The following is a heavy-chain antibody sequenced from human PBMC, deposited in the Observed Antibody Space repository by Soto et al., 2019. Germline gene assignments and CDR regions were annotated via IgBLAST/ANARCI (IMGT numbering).Heavy chain of an antibody. CDR2: ICGSGGST. J-gene: IGHJ5*02. Sequence: PGGSLRLSCAASGFTFSNYAMAWVRQAPAKGLEWLSDICGSGGSTYYADSVKGRFTISRDNSKNTLYLQMNSLRAEDTAVYYCAKKVYDFWSGYPPHNWFDPWGQGTLVTVSS. CDR3: AKKVYDFWSGYPPHNWFDP. D-gene: IGHD3-3*01. V-gene: IGHV3-23*01. CDR1: GFTFSNYA.